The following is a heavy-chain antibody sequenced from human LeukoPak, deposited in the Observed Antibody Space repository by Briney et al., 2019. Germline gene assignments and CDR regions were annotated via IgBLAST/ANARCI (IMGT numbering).Heavy chain of an antibody. Sequence: ASVKVSCKASGYTFTSYYIHWVRQAPGQGLEWMGIINPSGGNTNYARKFQGRVTMTRDTSTSTVYMELSSLRSEDTATYYCAREEDGGYFDYWGQGTVVTVSS. V-gene: IGHV1-46*01. D-gene: IGHD2-15*01. CDR1: GYTFTSYY. CDR2: INPSGGNT. CDR3: AREEDGGYFDY. J-gene: IGHJ4*02.